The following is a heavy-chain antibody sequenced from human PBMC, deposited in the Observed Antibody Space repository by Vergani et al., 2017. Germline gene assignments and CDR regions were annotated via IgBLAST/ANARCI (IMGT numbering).Heavy chain of an antibody. CDR3: ALMVYYYDSSGYSDIDY. CDR2: IFTNDEK. V-gene: IGHV2-26*01. J-gene: IGHJ4*02. D-gene: IGHD3-22*01. CDR1: GFSLSTATMG. Sequence: QVTLKESGPVLVKPTETLTLTCTVSGFSLSTATMGVSWIRQPQGKALEWLAHIFTNDEKSYSTLLNSRLTISKDTSKSQVVLTMTNMDPVDTATYYCALMVYYYDSSGYSDIDYWGQGTLVTVSS.